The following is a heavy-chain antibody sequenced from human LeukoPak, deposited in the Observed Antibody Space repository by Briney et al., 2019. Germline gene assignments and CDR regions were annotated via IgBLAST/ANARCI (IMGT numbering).Heavy chain of an antibody. CDR2: IKQDGSEK. D-gene: IGHD2-2*01. J-gene: IGHJ6*02. V-gene: IGHV3-7*01. CDR3: ARVDIVVVPAARDYYYYGMDV. CDR1: GFTFSSYW. Sequence: GGSLRLSCAASGFTFSSYWMSWVRQAPGKGLEWVANIKQDGSEKYYVDSVKGRFTISRDNAKNSLYLQMNSLRAEDTAVYYCARVDIVVVPAARDYYYYGMDVWGQGTLVTVSS.